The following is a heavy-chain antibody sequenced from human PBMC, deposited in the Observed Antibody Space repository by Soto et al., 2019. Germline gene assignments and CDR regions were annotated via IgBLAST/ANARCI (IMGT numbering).Heavy chain of an antibody. Sequence: QVQLVQSGAEVKKPGSSVKVSCKASGGTFGSYAISWVRQAPGQGLEWMGGIIPIPGTANYAQKFQGSVTIAADESTSTAYMELSSLRSEDTAVYYCARSQGSSTSLENYYYYYYGMDAWGQGTTVTVSS. CDR3: ARSQGSSTSLENYYYYYYGMDA. D-gene: IGHD2-2*01. CDR2: IIPIPGTA. CDR1: GGTFGSYA. J-gene: IGHJ6*02. V-gene: IGHV1-69*01.